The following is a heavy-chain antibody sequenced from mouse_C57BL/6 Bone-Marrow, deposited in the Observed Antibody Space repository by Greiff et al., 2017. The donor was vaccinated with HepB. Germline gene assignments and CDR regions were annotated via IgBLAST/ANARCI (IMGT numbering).Heavy chain of an antibody. CDR3: ARELWLRRGYFDY. CDR2: IYPSDSET. V-gene: IGHV1-61*01. D-gene: IGHD2-2*01. CDR1: GYTFTSYW. Sequence: QVQLQQPGAELVKPGASVKLSCKASGYTFTSYWMHWVKQRPGQGLEWIGNIYPSDSETHYNQKFKDKATLTVDKSSSTAYMQLSSLTSEDSAVYYCARELWLRRGYFDYWGQGTTLTVSS. J-gene: IGHJ2*01.